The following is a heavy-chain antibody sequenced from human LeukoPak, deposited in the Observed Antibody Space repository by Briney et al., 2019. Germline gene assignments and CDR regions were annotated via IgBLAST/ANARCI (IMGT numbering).Heavy chain of an antibody. CDR2: ISRDGIST. CDR1: GFTLSTYW. V-gene: IGHV3-74*01. D-gene: IGHD2-2*03. CDR3: ARARSGYGDY. J-gene: IGHJ4*02. Sequence: GGSLRLSCAASGFTLSTYWMHWVRQAPGKGLVWVSRISRDGISTDYADSVKGRFTISRDNAKNTLYLQLNSLRAEDTAVYYCARARSGYGDYWGQGTLVTVSS.